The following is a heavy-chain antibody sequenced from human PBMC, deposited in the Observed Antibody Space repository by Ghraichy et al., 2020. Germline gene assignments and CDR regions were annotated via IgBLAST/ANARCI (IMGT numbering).Heavy chain of an antibody. CDR3: ATVYYGSGKGGWYFDL. Sequence: SLNISCTVSGGSISSGSYYWSWIRQPAGKGLEWIGRIYTSGSTNYNPSLKSRVTISVDTSKNQFSLKLSSVTAADTAVYYCATVYYGSGKGGWYFDLWGRGTLVTVSS. CDR1: GGSISSGSYY. V-gene: IGHV4-61*02. J-gene: IGHJ2*01. D-gene: IGHD3-10*01. CDR2: IYTSGST.